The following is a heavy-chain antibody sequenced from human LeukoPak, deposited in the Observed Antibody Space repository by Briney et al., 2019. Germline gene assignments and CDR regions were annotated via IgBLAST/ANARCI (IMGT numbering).Heavy chain of an antibody. CDR3: ARKTDHQSGGDY. J-gene: IGHJ4*02. CDR1: GYRVSRNY. D-gene: IGHD1-14*01. Sequence: GGSLRLPCAASGYRVSRNYTTGVRQAPGEGLEWVSLIYSSGSTSYADSVKSRFTISRDNSKNTLYLQMNSLRTEDSAVYYCARKTDHQSGGDYWGQGTLVTVSS. CDR2: IYSSGST. V-gene: IGHV3-66*01.